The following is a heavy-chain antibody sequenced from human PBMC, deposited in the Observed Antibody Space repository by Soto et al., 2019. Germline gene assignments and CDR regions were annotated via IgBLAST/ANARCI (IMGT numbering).Heavy chain of an antibody. CDR2: ISGSGGST. CDR1: GFTFSDYA. D-gene: IGHD2-15*01. Sequence: PGGSLRLSCAASGFTFSDYAMTWVRQAPGKGLEWVSAISGSGGSTSYADSVKGRFTISRDNSKNTVYLQMNSLRAEDTAVYYCAKGRGWTATEVDYWGQGTLVTVSS. CDR3: AKGRGWTATEVDY. J-gene: IGHJ4*02. V-gene: IGHV3-23*01.